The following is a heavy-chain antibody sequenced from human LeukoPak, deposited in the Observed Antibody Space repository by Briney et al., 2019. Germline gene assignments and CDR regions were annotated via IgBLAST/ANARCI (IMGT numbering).Heavy chain of an antibody. CDR3: ARPAYSSSLSSHFDP. V-gene: IGHV5-51*01. D-gene: IGHD6-13*01. CDR1: GYSFSTYW. J-gene: IGHJ5*02. Sequence: GESLKISCEDSGYSFSTYWIAWVRQMPGKGLEWMGSIYPRDSEIRYSPSFQGQVTISADNSISTAYLQWSSLKASDTAMYYCARPAYSSSLSSHFDPWGQGTLVTVSS. CDR2: IYPRDSEI.